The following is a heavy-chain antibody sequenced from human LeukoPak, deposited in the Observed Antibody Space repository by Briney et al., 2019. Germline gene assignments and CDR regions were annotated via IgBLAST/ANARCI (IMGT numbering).Heavy chain of an antibody. V-gene: IGHV4-59*13. CDR1: GRPISSYY. CDR2: ISYSGGT. CDR3: ARVQVPTVISGVVTNVDHVNRGTFDS. D-gene: IGHD3-3*01. Sequence: SVTLTLTCTVSGRPISSYYGSGIREPPGKGVEGIGYISYSGGTNYSPFLKSRVTISVDPSKNQFSLKLSSVTAADTAVYYCARVQVPTVISGVVTNVDHVNRGTFDSWGQGSLVSVSS. J-gene: IGHJ5*01.